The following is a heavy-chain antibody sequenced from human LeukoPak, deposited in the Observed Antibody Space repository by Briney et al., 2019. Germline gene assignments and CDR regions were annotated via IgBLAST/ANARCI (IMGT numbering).Heavy chain of an antibody. CDR1: GFTFSSYA. V-gene: IGHV3-30-3*01. CDR2: ISYDGSNK. CDR3: ARRPDP. Sequence: GGSLRLSCAASGFTFSSYAMHWVRQAPGKGLEWVAVISYDGSNKYYADSVKGRFTISRDNAKNSLYLQMNSLRAEDTAVYYCARRPDPWGQGTLVTVSS. J-gene: IGHJ5*02.